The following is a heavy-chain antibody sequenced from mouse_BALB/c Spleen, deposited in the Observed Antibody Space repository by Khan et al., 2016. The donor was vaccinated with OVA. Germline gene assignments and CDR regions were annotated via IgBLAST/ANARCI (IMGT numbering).Heavy chain of an antibody. V-gene: IGHV3-8*02. CDR3: ARSTYRYAFVY. D-gene: IGHD2-12*01. Sequence: EVQLQESGPSLVKPSQTLSLTCSVTGDSITSGYWNWIRKFPGNKLEYMGYIIYTGYTYYNPYLKSRISITRHTSKNQYYLQLSSMTDEDTATYYCARSTYRYAFVYWGQGTLVTVSA. CDR1: GDSITSGY. CDR2: IIYTGYT. J-gene: IGHJ3*01.